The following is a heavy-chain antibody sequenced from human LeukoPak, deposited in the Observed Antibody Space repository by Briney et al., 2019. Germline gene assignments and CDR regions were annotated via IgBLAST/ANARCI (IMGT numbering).Heavy chain of an antibody. CDR3: ARADSTDGFDI. CDR2: IGSSGTTV. J-gene: IGHJ3*02. Sequence: GGSLRLSCAASGFTFSDHYMTWIRQAPGKRLEWVSYIGSSGTTVYYADSVKGRFTISRDNANSSLYLEMSSLRADDSALYYCARADSTDGFDIWGHGTMVTVSS. CDR1: GFTFSDHY. D-gene: IGHD3/OR15-3a*01. V-gene: IGHV3-11*04.